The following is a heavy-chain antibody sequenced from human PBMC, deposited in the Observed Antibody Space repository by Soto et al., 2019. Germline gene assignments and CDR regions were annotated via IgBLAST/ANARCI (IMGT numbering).Heavy chain of an antibody. Sequence: GGSLRLSCAASGFTFSSYGMHWVRQAPGKGLEWVAVISYDGSNKYYADSVKGRFTISRDNSKNTLYLQMNSLRAEDTAVYYCAKWENYYYYGMDVWGQGTTVTVSS. CDR1: GFTFSSYG. V-gene: IGHV3-30*18. CDR2: ISYDGSNK. J-gene: IGHJ6*02. D-gene: IGHD1-26*01. CDR3: AKWENYYYYGMDV.